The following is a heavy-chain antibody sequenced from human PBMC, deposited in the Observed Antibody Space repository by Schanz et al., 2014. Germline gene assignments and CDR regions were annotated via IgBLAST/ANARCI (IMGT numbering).Heavy chain of an antibody. V-gene: IGHV3-23*04. Sequence: EVQLVESGGGLVQPGGSLRLSCAASEFTFTNYAMSWVRQAPGKGLEWVSLISDSGDTAYYADSVKGRFTISRDNFKGALYQQMSSLRAEDTAVYYCAKSLESCPGGICTREYFDYWGQGTLVTVSS. D-gene: IGHD2-8*02. J-gene: IGHJ4*02. CDR2: ISDSGDTA. CDR3: AKSLESCPGGICTREYFDY. CDR1: EFTFTNYA.